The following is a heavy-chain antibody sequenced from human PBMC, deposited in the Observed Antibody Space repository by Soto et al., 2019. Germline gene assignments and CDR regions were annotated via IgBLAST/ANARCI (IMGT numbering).Heavy chain of an antibody. J-gene: IGHJ4*02. V-gene: IGHV1-24*01. Sequence: ASVKVSCKVSGYTLTELSMHWVRQAPGKGLEWMGGIDAENGDTIYAQKLQGRVTMTTDTSTSTAYMELRSLRSDDTAVYYCARVGIRFLEWLIDYWGQGTLVTVSS. CDR1: GYTLTELS. D-gene: IGHD3-3*01. CDR3: ARVGIRFLEWLIDY. CDR2: IDAENGDT.